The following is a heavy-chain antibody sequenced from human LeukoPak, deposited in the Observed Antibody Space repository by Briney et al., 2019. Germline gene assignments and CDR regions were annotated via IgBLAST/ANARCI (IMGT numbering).Heavy chain of an antibody. CDR2: ISSLSNYI. CDR3: ARGGENSGFDY. D-gene: IGHD6-19*01. Sequence: PGGSLRLSCAASGFSFRGYTMHWVRQAPGKGLEWVSSISSLSNYIYYVDSVKGRFTISRDNAKNSLYLQMNSLRAEDTALYYCARGGENSGFDYWGQGTLVIVSS. J-gene: IGHJ4*02. CDR1: GFSFRGYT. V-gene: IGHV3-21*01.